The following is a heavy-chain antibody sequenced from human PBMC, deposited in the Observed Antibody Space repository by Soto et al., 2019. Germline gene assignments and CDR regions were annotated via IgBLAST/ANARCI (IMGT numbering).Heavy chain of an antibody. CDR2: IKEDGSEK. Sequence: LRLSCAASGFTFSHYWMRWVRQAPGKGLECVASIKEDGSEKDYVDSVKGRFTISRDNAKNSLYLQMNSLRAEDTAVYYCARAELYDYVWGSPIDYWGQGILVTVYS. V-gene: IGHV3-7*01. CDR1: GFTFSHYW. J-gene: IGHJ4*02. D-gene: IGHD3-16*01. CDR3: ARAELYDYVWGSPIDY.